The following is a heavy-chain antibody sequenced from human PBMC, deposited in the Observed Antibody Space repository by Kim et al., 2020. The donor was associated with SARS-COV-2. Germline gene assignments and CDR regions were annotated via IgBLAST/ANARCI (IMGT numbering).Heavy chain of an antibody. CDR1: GGSISSYY. Sequence: SETLSLTCTVSGGSISSYYWSWIRQPPGKGLEWIGYIYYSGSTNYNPSLKSRVTLSVDTSKNQFSLKLTSVTAADTAVYYCARDHRGEMAAADHNYYYYGMDIRGQGTTVTVSS. J-gene: IGHJ6*02. D-gene: IGHD6-13*01. CDR3: ARDHRGEMAAADHNYYYYGMDI. V-gene: IGHV4-59*01. CDR2: IYYSGST.